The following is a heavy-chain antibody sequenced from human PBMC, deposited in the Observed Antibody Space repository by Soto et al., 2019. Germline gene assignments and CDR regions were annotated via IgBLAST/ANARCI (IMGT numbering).Heavy chain of an antibody. J-gene: IGHJ4*02. CDR1: GFTFSNAW. V-gene: IGHV3-15*01. CDR3: TTEGLGYSGYDTFDY. D-gene: IGHD5-12*01. CDR2: IKSKTDGGTT. Sequence: GGSXRLSCAASGFTFSNAWMSWVRQAPVKCPEWVGRIKSKTDGGTTDYAAPVKGRFTISRDDSKNTLYLQMNSLKTEDTAVYYCTTEGLGYSGYDTFDYWGQGTLVTVSS.